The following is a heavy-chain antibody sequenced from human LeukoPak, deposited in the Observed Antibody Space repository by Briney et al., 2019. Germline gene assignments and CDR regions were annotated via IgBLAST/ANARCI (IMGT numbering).Heavy chain of an antibody. J-gene: IGHJ4*02. CDR3: ARVGYGGYFDY. Sequence: ASVKVSCKASGYTFTSYYMHWVRQAPGQGLEWTGIINPSGGSTSYAQKFQGRVTMTRDTSTSTVYMELSSLRSEDTAVYYCARVGYGGYFDYWGQGTLVTVSS. V-gene: IGHV1-46*03. D-gene: IGHD4-23*01. CDR2: INPSGGST. CDR1: GYTFTSYY.